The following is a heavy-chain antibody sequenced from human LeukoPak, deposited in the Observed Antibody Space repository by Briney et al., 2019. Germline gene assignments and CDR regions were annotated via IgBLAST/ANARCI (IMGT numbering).Heavy chain of an antibody. Sequence: GGSLRLSCTASGLPFENYSLAWVRQAPGKGLEWVSSISSGSSYMYYTDLVKGRFTISRDNAQNSVFLQMNSLRSEDTAVYYCARAWELYYYDSSGSGNWFDPWGQGTLVTVSS. CDR3: ARAWELYYYDSSGSGNWFDP. V-gene: IGHV3-21*04. CDR1: GLPFENYS. D-gene: IGHD3-22*01. CDR2: ISSGSSYM. J-gene: IGHJ5*02.